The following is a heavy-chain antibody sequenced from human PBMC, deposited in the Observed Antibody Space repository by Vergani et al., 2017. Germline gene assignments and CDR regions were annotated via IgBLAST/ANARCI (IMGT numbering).Heavy chain of an antibody. CDR3: ARDLAYCHEGSFAL. CDR1: GFTFNRYG. CDR2: VLFDGSNE. Sequence: QVKLVQSGGGGVKPGGSLRLSGVASGFTFNRYGMQGVREAPGKGLAWVAYVLFDGSNEYYADSVKGRFIVSRDNSNDALYLQMNSLRTDDTAVYYCARDLAYCHEGSFALWGQGSVVTVSS. D-gene: IGHD2-21*01. V-gene: IGHV3-30*02. J-gene: IGHJ4*02.